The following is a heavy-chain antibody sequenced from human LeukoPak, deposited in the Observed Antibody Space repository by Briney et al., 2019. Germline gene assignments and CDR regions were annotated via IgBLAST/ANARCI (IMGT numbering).Heavy chain of an antibody. D-gene: IGHD5-12*01. Sequence: SETLSLTCTVSGGSISSYYWSWIRQPPGKGLEWIGSIYYSGSTYYNPSLKSRVTISVDTSKNQFSLKLSSVTAADTAVYYCARQWLRFPYYFDYWGQGTLVTVSS. V-gene: IGHV4-39*01. CDR2: IYYSGST. CDR1: GGSISSYY. CDR3: ARQWLRFPYYFDY. J-gene: IGHJ4*02.